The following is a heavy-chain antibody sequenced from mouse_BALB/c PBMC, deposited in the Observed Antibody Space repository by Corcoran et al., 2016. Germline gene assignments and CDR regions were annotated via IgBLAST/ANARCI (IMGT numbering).Heavy chain of an antibody. CDR1: GFNIKDTY. CDR2: IDPANGNT. D-gene: IGHD2-3*01. Sequence: EVQLQQSGAELVKPGASVKLSCTASGFNIKDTYMHWVKQRPEQGLEWIGRIDPANGNTKYDPKFQGKATITADTSSNTAYLQLSSLTSEDTAVYYCARNDGKGIYFDYWGQGTTLTVSS. J-gene: IGHJ2*01. CDR3: ARNDGKGIYFDY. V-gene: IGHV14-3*02.